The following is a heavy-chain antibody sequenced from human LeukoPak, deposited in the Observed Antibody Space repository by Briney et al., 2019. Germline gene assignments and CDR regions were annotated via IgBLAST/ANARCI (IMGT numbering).Heavy chain of an antibody. V-gene: IGHV3-15*01. D-gene: IGHD3/OR15-3a*01. J-gene: IGHJ4*02. CDR3: TAGTGRSDFDY. CDR2: IKRKGDDGTI. CDR1: GVNVSNNY. Sequence: PGGSLRLSCAASGVNVSNNYISSVRQAPGRGLEWVGRIKRKGDDGTIDYAAPVKGRLSISRDDSKNTLYLQMNSLKSEDTAVYYCTAGTGRSDFDYWGQGTLVTVSS.